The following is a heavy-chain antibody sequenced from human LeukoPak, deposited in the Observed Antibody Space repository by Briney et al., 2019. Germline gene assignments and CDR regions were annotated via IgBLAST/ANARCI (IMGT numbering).Heavy chain of an antibody. CDR1: GGSISSSTYY. CDR2: IYYSGST. CDR3: ARDGTYYYDSLPDY. Sequence: SETLSLTCTVSGGSISSSTYYWGWIRQPPGKGLEWIGSIYYSGSTYYNPSLKSRVTISVDTSKNQFSLELSSVTAADTAVYYCARDGTYYYDSLPDYWGQGTLVTVSS. D-gene: IGHD3-22*01. V-gene: IGHV4-39*07. J-gene: IGHJ4*02.